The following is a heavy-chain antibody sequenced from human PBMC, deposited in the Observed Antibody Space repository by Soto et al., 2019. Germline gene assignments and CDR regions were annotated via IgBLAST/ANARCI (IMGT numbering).Heavy chain of an antibody. CDR2: ITSTSSFI. CDR1: GFTFSTFS. V-gene: IGHV3-21*01. Sequence: EVQLEESGGGLVKPGGSLRLSCAASGFTFSTFSMNWVRQAPGKGLEWVSTITSTSSFIYYADSVQGRFTISRDNAKNSLYLQIDSLRAEDTAVYYCARGIAARYFDYWGQGTLVTVSS. D-gene: IGHD6-6*01. CDR3: ARGIAARYFDY. J-gene: IGHJ4*02.